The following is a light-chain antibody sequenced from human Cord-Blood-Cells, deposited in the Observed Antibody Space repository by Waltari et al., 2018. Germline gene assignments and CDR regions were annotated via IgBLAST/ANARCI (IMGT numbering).Light chain of an antibody. J-gene: IGKJ3*01. CDR1: QSVSSN. V-gene: IGKV3D-15*01. Sequence: EIVMTQSPATLSVSPGERATLSCRASQSVSSNLAWYQQKPGQAPTLLIYGASTRATVIPARVSGSGSGTEFTLTISSLQSEDVAVYYCQQYNNWPPFTFGPGTKVDIK. CDR3: QQYNNWPPFT. CDR2: GAS.